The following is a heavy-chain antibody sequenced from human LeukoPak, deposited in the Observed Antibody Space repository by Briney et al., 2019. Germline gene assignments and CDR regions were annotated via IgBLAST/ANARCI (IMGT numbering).Heavy chain of an antibody. CDR3: ARRGYCSGGSCYPPGAFDI. CDR1: GGSISSYY. CDR2: IYYSGST. Sequence: SETLSLTCTVSGGSISSYYWSWIRQPPGKGLEWIGYIYYSGSTTYNPSLKSRVTISVDTSKNQFSLKLSSVTAADTAVYYCARRGYCSGGSCYPPGAFDIWGQGTMVTVSS. V-gene: IGHV4-59*08. D-gene: IGHD2-15*01. J-gene: IGHJ3*02.